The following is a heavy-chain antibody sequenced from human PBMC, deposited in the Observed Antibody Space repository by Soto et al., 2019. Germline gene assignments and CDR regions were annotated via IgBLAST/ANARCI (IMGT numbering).Heavy chain of an antibody. CDR3: AAITIFGVVAPQFDY. CDR1: GFTFSSYA. D-gene: IGHD3-3*01. CDR2: ISGSGGST. V-gene: IGHV3-23*01. J-gene: IGHJ4*02. Sequence: GGSLRLSCAASGFTFSSYAMSWVRQAPGKGLEWVSAISGSGGSTYYADSVKGRFTISRDNSKNTLYLQMNSLRAEDTAVYYCAAITIFGVVAPQFDYWGQGTLVTVSS.